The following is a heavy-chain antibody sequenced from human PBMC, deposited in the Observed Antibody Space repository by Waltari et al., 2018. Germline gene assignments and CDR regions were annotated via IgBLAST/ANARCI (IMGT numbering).Heavy chain of an antibody. CDR3: VRDLRSGSEVLT. D-gene: IGHD3-22*01. J-gene: IGHJ5*02. CDR1: GFTFNTYW. Sequence: EVQLVESGGGLVQPGGSLRLSCVASGFTFNTYWMTWVRQAPGKGLEWVANIKLDGRGQYYVESVRGRFTISRDNAQNSLYLQMNSLRAEDTAVYYCVRDLRSGSEVLTWGRGTLVTVSS. V-gene: IGHV3-7*01. CDR2: IKLDGRGQ.